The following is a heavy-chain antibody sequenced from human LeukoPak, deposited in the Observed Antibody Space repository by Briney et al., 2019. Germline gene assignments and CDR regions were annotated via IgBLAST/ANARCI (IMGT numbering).Heavy chain of an antibody. J-gene: IGHJ4*02. Sequence: GGSLRFSCAASGFTFTSYSMSWVRQAPGKGLEWVSSISSSSSYIYYADSVKGRFTISRDNAKNSLYLQMNSLRAEDTAVYYCARDPQDIVVVPAAVWGQGTLVTVSS. D-gene: IGHD2-2*01. CDR2: ISSSSSYI. CDR1: GFTFTSYS. CDR3: ARDPQDIVVVPAAV. V-gene: IGHV3-21*01.